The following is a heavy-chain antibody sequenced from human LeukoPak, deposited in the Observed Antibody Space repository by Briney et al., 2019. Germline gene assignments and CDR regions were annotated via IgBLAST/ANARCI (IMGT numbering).Heavy chain of an antibody. CDR3: ARRMEQLSSFDY. D-gene: IGHD6-13*01. Sequence: GGSLRLSCAASGFTSSSYNMNWVRQAPGKGLEWVSYISSSDSAMYYADSVKGRFTISRDNARNSLYLQMNSLRAEDTAVYFCARRMEQLSSFDYWGQGTLVTVSS. J-gene: IGHJ4*02. CDR2: ISSSDSAM. V-gene: IGHV3-48*01. CDR1: GFTSSSYN.